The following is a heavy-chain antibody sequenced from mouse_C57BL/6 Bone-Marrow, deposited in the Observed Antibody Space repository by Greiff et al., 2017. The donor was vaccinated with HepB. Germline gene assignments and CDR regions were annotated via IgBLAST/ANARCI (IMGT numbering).Heavy chain of an antibody. CDR1: GFTFSSYG. CDR3: ARHYYGGAAMDY. J-gene: IGHJ4*01. V-gene: IGHV5-6*01. Sequence: EVKVVESGGDLVKPGGSLKLSCAASGFTFSSYGMSWVRQTPDKRLEWVATISSGGSYTYYPDSVKGRFTISRDNAKNTLYLQMSSLKSEDTAMYYCARHYYGGAAMDYWGQGTSVTVSS. D-gene: IGHD1-1*01. CDR2: ISSGGSYT.